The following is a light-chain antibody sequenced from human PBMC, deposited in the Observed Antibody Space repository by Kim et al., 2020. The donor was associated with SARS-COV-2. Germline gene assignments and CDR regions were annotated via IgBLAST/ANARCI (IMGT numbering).Light chain of an antibody. J-gene: IGKJ1*01. V-gene: IGKV3-20*01. Sequence: SPGEGATVTCRASTSVSSSYLAWYQQKPGQAPRLLIYAASSRATGIPDRFSGSGSGTDFTLTISRLEPEDFAVYYCQQYGSSPWTFGQGTKVDIK. CDR3: QQYGSSPWT. CDR1: TSVSSSY. CDR2: AAS.